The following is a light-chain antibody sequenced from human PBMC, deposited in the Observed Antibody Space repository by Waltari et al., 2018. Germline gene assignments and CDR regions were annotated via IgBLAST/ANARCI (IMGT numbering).Light chain of an antibody. CDR3: QQYGSSPYT. CDR1: QSVSSSY. V-gene: IGKV3-20*01. J-gene: IGKJ2*01. Sequence: EIVLKKSPGTLSLSPGERANLSCRASQSVSSSYLAWYQQKPGQAPRLLIYGASSRATGIPDRFSGSGSGTDLTLTISRLEPEDFAVYYCQQYGSSPYTFGQGTKLEIK. CDR2: GAS.